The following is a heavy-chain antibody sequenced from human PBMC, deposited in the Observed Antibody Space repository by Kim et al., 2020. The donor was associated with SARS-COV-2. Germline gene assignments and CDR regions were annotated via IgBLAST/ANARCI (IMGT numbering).Heavy chain of an antibody. Sequence: SETLSLTCTVSGGSVTSGTYYWTWIRQSPSKGLEWIGYIHYSGPINYNPSLKSRATMSVDTSKNQFSLKLTSVTPADTAVYYCARLHQALDYWGQGALVT. CDR2: IHYSGPI. CDR3: ARLHQALDY. J-gene: IGHJ4*02. V-gene: IGHV4-61*01. CDR1: GGSVTSGTYY. D-gene: IGHD2-2*01.